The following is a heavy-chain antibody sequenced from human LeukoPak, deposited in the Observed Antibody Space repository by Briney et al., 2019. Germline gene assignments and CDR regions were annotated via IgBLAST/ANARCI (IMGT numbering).Heavy chain of an antibody. CDR3: AREYVGYYFDY. D-gene: IGHD3-22*01. V-gene: IGHV4-30-4*08. CDR2: IYYSGST. CDR1: GGSISSYY. Sequence: SETLSLTCTVSGGSISSYYWTWIRQPPGKGLEWIGYIYYSGSTYYNPSLKSRVTISVDTSKNQFSLKLSSVTAADTAVYYCAREYVGYYFDYWGQGTLVTVSS. J-gene: IGHJ4*02.